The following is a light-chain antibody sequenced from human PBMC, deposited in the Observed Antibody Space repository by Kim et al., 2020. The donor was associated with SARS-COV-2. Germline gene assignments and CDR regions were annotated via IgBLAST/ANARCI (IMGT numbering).Light chain of an antibody. V-gene: IGKV1-39*01. CDR3: QPSYSTLLT. J-gene: IGKJ4*01. Sequence: ASVGDSVTLTCRASQSISMYVYWYQQRPQEAPKLLIYATPTFQSGAPPRLSGSGSGTHFSLTHRPLHPEDFATFFCQPSYSTLLTFGGGTKVDIK. CDR1: QSISMY. CDR2: ATP.